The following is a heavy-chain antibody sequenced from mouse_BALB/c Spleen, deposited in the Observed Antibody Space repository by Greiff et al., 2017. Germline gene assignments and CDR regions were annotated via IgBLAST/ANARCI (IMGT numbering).Heavy chain of an antibody. V-gene: IGHV1-7*01. J-gene: IGHJ3*01. Sequence: QVQLQQSGAELEKPGASVKMSCKASGYTFTSYWMHWVKQRPGQGLEWIGYINPSTGYTEYNQKFKDKATLTADKSSSTAYMQLSSLTSEDSAVYYCASGSSGYGFAYWGQGTLVTVSA. D-gene: IGHD3-1*01. CDR1: GYTFTSYW. CDR3: ASGSSGYGFAY. CDR2: INPSTGYT.